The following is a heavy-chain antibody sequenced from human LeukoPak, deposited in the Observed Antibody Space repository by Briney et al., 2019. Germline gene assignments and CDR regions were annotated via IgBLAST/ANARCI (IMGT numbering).Heavy chain of an antibody. CDR1: GYTLTELS. J-gene: IGHJ5*02. CDR3: ATFSVPAAMPFDWFVP. V-gene: IGHV1-24*01. CDR2: FDPEDGET. Sequence: ASVKVSCKVSGYTLTELSMHWVRQAPGKGLEWMGGFDPEDGETLNAQKLQGRVTMTEDTSTDTAYMELSSLRSEDTAVYYCATFSVPAAMPFDWFVPWGQGTLVTVCS. D-gene: IGHD2-2*01.